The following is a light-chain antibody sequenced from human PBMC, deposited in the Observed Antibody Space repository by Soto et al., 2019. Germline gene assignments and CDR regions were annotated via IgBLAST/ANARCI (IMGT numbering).Light chain of an antibody. J-gene: IGKJ2*01. CDR1: QGIRNA. Sequence: DIQMTQSPSSLSASVGDRVTLTCRASQGIRNALAWYQKKPGKAPERRIYSAYILQSGVSSRFSGSGSGTGFTLTITSLQPEDFASYYCLQHDTYPYTFGQGTKLEIK. CDR3: LQHDTYPYT. CDR2: SAY. V-gene: IGKV1-17*01.